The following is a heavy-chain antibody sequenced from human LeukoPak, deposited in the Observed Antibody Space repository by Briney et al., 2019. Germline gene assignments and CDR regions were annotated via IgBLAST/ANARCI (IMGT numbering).Heavy chain of an antibody. V-gene: IGHV3-30*02. D-gene: IGHD3-3*01. CDR3: ATWAATILGTDC. Sequence: GGSLRLSCAASGFTFSSYGMHWVRQAPGKGLEWVAFIRYDGGVEYPDSVQGRFTISRDNSRNTLFLQMDSLRPEDTALYYCATWAATILGTDCWGQGTLVTVSS. CDR2: IRYDGGVE. CDR1: GFTFSSYG. J-gene: IGHJ4*02.